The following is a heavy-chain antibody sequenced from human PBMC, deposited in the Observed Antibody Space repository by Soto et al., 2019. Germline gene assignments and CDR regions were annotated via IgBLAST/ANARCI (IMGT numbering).Heavy chain of an antibody. CDR1: GGTFRSDA. D-gene: IGHD1-26*01. CDR3: ARGVTGGTYDS. CDR2: IIPIFGKA. Sequence: QVQLEQSGAEVKKPESSVRVSCKASGGTFRSDAFTSVRQAPGQGLEWVGGIIPIFGKATYAQKFQDRVKFTADESTNTTYMELSSLRSEDTATYYCARGVTGGTYDSWGPGTLVTVSA. J-gene: IGHJ5*01. V-gene: IGHV1-69*01.